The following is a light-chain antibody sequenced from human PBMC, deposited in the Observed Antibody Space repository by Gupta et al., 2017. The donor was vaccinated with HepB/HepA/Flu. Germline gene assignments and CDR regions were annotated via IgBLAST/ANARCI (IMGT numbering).Light chain of an antibody. CDR3: MQALQNPLT. Sequence: AMTQSPLPLPVTPGEPASISCRPSQSPLHSNGYNYLDWYLQKPGQSPQLLIYLGSNRASGVPERFNGSGSGTDFTLKISRVEAEDVVVYYCMQALQNPLTFGPGTKVDMK. CDR2: LGS. J-gene: IGKJ3*01. V-gene: IGKV2-28*01. CDR1: QSPLHSNGYNY.